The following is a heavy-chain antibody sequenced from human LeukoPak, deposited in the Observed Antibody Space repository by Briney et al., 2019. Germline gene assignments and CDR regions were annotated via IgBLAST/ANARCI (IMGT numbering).Heavy chain of an antibody. V-gene: IGHV1-69*05. J-gene: IGHJ6*03. D-gene: IGHD6-13*01. CDR2: IIPIFGTA. CDR1: GGTFSRYA. Sequence: ASVKVSCKASGGTFSRYAISWVRQAPGQGLEWMGGIIPIFGTANYAQKFQGRVTITTDESTSTAYMELSSLRSEDTAVYYCARGAAAGYYYYMDVWGKGTTVTVSS. CDR3: ARGAAAGYYYYMDV.